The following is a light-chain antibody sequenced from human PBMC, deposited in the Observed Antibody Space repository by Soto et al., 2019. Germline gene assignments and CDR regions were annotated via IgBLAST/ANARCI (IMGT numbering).Light chain of an antibody. V-gene: IGLV1-44*01. CDR2: SNN. CDR3: AAWDDSLNGFWV. J-gene: IGLJ3*02. CDR1: SSNIGSNT. Sequence: QSVLTQPPSASGTPGQRVTISCSGSSSNIGSNTVNWYQQLPGTAPKLLIYSNNQRPSGVPDRFSGSKSGTSASLAISGLQSEDEADYYCAAWDDSLNGFWVFDGGTKVTVL.